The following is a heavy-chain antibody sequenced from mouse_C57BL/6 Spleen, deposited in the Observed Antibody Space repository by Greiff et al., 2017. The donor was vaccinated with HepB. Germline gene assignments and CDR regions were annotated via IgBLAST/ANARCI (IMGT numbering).Heavy chain of an antibody. V-gene: IGHV15-2*01. CDR3: ARGSDYYGSSYWYFDV. CDR2: ILPSIGRT. J-gene: IGHJ1*03. D-gene: IGHD1-1*01. Sequence: VQLQQSGSELRSPGSSVKLSCKDFDSEVFPIAYMSWVRQKPGHGFEWIGGILPSIGRTIYGEKFEDKATLDADTLSNTAYLELNSLTSEDSAIYYCARGSDYYGSSYWYFDVWGTGTTVTVSS. CDR1: DSEVFPIAY.